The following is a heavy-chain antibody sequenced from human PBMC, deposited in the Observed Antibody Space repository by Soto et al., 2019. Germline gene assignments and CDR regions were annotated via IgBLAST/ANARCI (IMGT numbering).Heavy chain of an antibody. J-gene: IGHJ4*02. V-gene: IGHV4-59*01. D-gene: IGHD6-19*01. CDR3: ARGGLTPIDY. Sequence: SETLSLTCTVSGGSISSYYWSWIRQPPGEGLEWIGYIYYSGSTNYNPSLKSRVTISVDTSKNQFSLRLSSVTAADTAVYYCARGGLTPIDYWGQGTLVTVSS. CDR1: GGSISSYY. CDR2: IYYSGST.